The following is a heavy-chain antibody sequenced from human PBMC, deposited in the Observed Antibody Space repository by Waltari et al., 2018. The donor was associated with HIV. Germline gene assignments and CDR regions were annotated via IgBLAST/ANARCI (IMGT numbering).Heavy chain of an antibody. J-gene: IGHJ4*02. CDR1: GGSISNYY. D-gene: IGHD6-19*01. CDR3: ARYSSAWTGFDY. Sequence: QVQLQESGPGLVKPSETLSLICTVSGGSISNYYWGWIRQPPGKGLGWIGYIYYTGSTDYNPSLKGRANISVDTSKNQFCLKLTSVTAADTAQYYCARYSSAWTGFDYWGQGTLVTVSS. CDR2: IYYTGST. V-gene: IGHV4-59*01.